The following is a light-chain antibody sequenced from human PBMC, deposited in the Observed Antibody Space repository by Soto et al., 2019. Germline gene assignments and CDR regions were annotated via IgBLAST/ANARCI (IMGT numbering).Light chain of an antibody. V-gene: IGKV1-5*03. CDR1: QSISSW. CDR3: QQYNSYLYT. Sequence: DIQMTQSPSTRSASVGDRVTITCRASQSISSWLAWYQQKPGKAPKLLIYKASSLESGVPSRFSGSGSGTEFTLTISSLQPDDFATYYCQQYNSYLYTFGQGTKVDIK. J-gene: IGKJ2*01. CDR2: KAS.